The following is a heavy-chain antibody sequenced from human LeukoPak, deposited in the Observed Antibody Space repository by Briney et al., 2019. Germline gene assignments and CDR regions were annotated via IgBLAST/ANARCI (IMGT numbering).Heavy chain of an antibody. CDR1: GFTFSSYA. J-gene: IGHJ4*02. CDR3: AKGWGWLSYYFDY. CDR2: ISGSGGST. D-gene: IGHD3-22*01. V-gene: IGHV3-23*01. Sequence: GGSLRLSCAASGFTFSSYAMSWVRQAPGKGLEWVSAISGSGGSTYYADSVKGRFTISRDNSKNTLYLQMNSLRPEDTAVYYCAKGWGWLSYYFDYWGQGTLVTVSS.